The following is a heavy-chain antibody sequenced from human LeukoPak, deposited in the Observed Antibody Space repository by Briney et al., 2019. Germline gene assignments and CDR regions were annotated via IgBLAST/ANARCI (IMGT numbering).Heavy chain of an antibody. CDR2: VYDSGYT. Sequence: SETLSLTCTVSSGSIRSHFWSWIRQPPGKGLEWIGYVYDSGYTKYRPSLKSRVTISIDTYKNQYSLNLNSVTAADAAVYYCARTIQGRPYYFDSWGQGTLVTVSS. CDR1: SGSIRSHF. D-gene: IGHD6-6*01. CDR3: ARTIQGRPYYFDS. V-gene: IGHV4-59*11. J-gene: IGHJ4*02.